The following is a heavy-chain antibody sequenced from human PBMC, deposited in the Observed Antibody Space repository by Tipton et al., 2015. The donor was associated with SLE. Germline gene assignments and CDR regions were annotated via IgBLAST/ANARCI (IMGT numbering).Heavy chain of an antibody. CDR2: IYYSGST. CDR3: ARASYDSSGYIDY. D-gene: IGHD3-22*01. J-gene: IGHJ4*02. Sequence: LRLSCTVSGGSISSSSYYWGWIRQPPGKGLEWIGSIYYSGSTYYNPSLKSRVTISVDTSRNQFSLKLSSVTAADTAVYYCARASYDSSGYIDYWGQGTLVTVSS. CDR1: GGSISSSSYY. V-gene: IGHV4-39*07.